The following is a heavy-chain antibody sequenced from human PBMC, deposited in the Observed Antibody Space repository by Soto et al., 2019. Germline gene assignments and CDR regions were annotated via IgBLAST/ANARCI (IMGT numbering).Heavy chain of an antibody. Sequence: RPRRLSGPASGFTFSRYGLHWVRQGPGKRLSWVALIPHDGSNKYYADSVKGRLTISRDNSKNTLYLQMNSLRAEDTAVYYCENDAIVVVPAAKRAYGMDVWGQGTRVSVSS. CDR3: ENDAIVVVPAAKRAYGMDV. J-gene: IGHJ6*02. CDR1: GFTFSRYG. D-gene: IGHD2-2*01. CDR2: IPHDGSNK. V-gene: IGHV3-30*18.